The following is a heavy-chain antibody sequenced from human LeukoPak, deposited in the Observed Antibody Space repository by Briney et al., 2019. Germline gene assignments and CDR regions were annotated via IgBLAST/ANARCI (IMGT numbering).Heavy chain of an antibody. D-gene: IGHD3-3*02. CDR1: GFTFSNYW. J-gene: IGHJ5*02. CDR3: ARGRKRHFWSGSQNSWFDP. Sequence: GGSLRLSCAASGFTFSNYWMHWVRQAPGKGLVWAAVISYDGSNKFYTDSVKGRFTISRDNSKNTLYLQMNSLRAEDTAVFYCARGRKRHFWSGSQNSWFDPWGQGALVTVSS. V-gene: IGHV3-30*03. CDR2: ISYDGSNK.